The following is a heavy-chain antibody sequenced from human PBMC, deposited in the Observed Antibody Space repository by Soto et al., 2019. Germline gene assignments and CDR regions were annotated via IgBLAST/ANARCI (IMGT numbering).Heavy chain of an antibody. CDR3: ATNYGSGSTPFDY. CDR2: IIPMLGMS. J-gene: IGHJ4*02. Sequence: QVQLVQSGAEVKKPGSPVRVSCTASGDTFNFYTISWVRQVPGQGPEWMGRIIPMLGMSNYAQKFQGRVMSMADKATSTVYMNLSGLTSEDTAVYYCATNYGSGSTPFDYWGQGTLVTVSS. D-gene: IGHD3-10*01. CDR1: GDTFNFYT. V-gene: IGHV1-69*02.